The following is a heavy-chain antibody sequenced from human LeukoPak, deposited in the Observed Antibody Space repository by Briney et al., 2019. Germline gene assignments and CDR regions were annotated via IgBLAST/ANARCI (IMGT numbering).Heavy chain of an antibody. J-gene: IGHJ6*03. CDR3: ARHSGMGDSGSWYGGYYYYYMDV. Sequence: KLGESLKISCKGSGYSFTSYWIGWVRQMPGKGLEWMGIIYPGDSDTRYSPSFQGQVTISADKSISTVYLQWSSLKASDTAMYYCARHSGMGDSGSWYGGYYYYYMDVWGKGTTVTVSS. D-gene: IGHD6-13*01. CDR1: GYSFTSYW. V-gene: IGHV5-51*01. CDR2: IYPGDSDT.